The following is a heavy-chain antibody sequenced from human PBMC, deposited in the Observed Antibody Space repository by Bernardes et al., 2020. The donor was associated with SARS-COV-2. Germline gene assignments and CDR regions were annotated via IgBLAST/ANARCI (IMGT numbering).Heavy chain of an antibody. CDR1: GFTFSSYS. CDR3: AKTISPHLPPWYGMDA. J-gene: IGHJ6*02. Sequence: GGSLKLSCAASGFTFSSYSMNWVRQAPGKGLEWVSSISSSSSYIYYADSVKGRFTISRDNAKNSLYLQMNSLRAEDTAVYYCAKTISPHLPPWYGMDAWGQGTTVTVSS. CDR2: ISSSSSYI. V-gene: IGHV3-21*04.